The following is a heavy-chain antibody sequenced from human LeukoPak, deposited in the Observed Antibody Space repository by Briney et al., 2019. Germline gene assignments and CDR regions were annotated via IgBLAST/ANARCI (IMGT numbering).Heavy chain of an antibody. J-gene: IGHJ4*02. CDR3: ARYCSGSICYSGVDY. CDR1: GFTFSTYM. D-gene: IGHD2-15*01. V-gene: IGHV3-23*01. Sequence: PGGSLRLSCAASGFTFSTYMMTWVRQAPGKGLEWVSTISSDGGRSYYADSVKGRFTISRDDSKNTLYLQMSSLRAEDTAVYYCARYCSGSICYSGVDYWGQGTLVPVSS. CDR2: ISSDGGRS.